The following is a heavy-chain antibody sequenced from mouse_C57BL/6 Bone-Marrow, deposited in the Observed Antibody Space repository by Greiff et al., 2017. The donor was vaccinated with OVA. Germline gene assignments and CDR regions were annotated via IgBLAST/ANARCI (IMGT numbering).Heavy chain of an antibody. D-gene: IGHD2-1*01. CDR1: GYTFTDYY. CDR3: ARDGNYLAWFAY. J-gene: IGHJ3*01. CDR2: INPNNGGT. Sequence: EVQLVESGPELVKPGASVKISCKASGYTFTDYYMNWVKQSHGKSLEWIGDINPNNGGTSYNQKFKGKATLTVDKSSSTAYMELRSLTSEDSAVYYCARDGNYLAWFAYWGQGTLVTVSA. V-gene: IGHV1-26*01.